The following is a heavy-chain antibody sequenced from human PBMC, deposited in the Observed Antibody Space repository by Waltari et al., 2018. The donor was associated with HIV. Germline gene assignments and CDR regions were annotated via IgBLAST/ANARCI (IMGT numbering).Heavy chain of an antibody. CDR1: GYSISSGYY. Sequence: QLQETGPGLVKPSETLALICDVSGYSISSGYYWGWIRQPPGKGLEWIGHFYHGGTTFSNPSLKSRVSIAVDTSKNQFSLSLTSVTAADAAVYYCASGLPYSSGGGGFDYWGRGNLVTVSS. D-gene: IGHD6-19*01. CDR2: FYHGGTT. CDR3: ASGLPYSSGGGGFDY. J-gene: IGHJ4*02. V-gene: IGHV4-38-2*01.